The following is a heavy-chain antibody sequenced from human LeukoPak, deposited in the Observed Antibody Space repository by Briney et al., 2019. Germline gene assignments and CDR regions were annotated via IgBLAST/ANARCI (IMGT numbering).Heavy chain of an antibody. CDR3: AKGSSGWYGSAYFDY. Sequence: GGSLRLSCVTSGFTFSGYAMHWVRQAPGKGLEWVSGISWNSGSIGYADSVKGRFTISRDNAKNSLYLQMNSLRAEDTALYYCAKGSSGWYGSAYFDYWGQGTLVTVSS. CDR1: GFTFSGYA. CDR2: ISWNSGSI. D-gene: IGHD6-19*01. J-gene: IGHJ4*02. V-gene: IGHV3-9*01.